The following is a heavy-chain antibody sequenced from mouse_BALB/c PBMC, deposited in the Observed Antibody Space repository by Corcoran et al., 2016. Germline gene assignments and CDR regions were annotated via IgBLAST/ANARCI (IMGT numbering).Heavy chain of an antibody. CDR2: IFPYNDGI. CDR1: GYTFTSYV. CDR3: AREVPGGNPFDY. Sequence: EVQLQQSGPELVKPGASVKMSCKASGYTFTSYVIHWVKQKPGQGLEWIGYIFPYNDGIKYNEKFKGKATLTSDNSSSTAYMGLNSLTSEDSAVYYGAREVPGGNPFDYGGQGTTLAVSS. D-gene: IGHD2-1*01. J-gene: IGHJ2*01. V-gene: IGHV1S136*01.